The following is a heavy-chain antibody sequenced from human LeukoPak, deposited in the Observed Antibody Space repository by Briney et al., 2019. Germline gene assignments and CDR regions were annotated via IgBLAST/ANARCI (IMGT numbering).Heavy chain of an antibody. V-gene: IGHV4-4*07. CDR2: IYTSGST. D-gene: IGHD2-2*01. CDR1: GGSITNYY. J-gene: IGHJ6*02. CDR3: ARDGCSSTSCKAAEYYYYGMDV. Sequence: SETLSLTCTVSGGSITNYYWSWIRQPAGKGLEWIGRIYTSGSTNYNPSLKSRVTMSVDTSKNQFSLKLSSVTAADTAVYYCARDGCSSTSCKAAEYYYYGMDVWGQGTTVTVSS.